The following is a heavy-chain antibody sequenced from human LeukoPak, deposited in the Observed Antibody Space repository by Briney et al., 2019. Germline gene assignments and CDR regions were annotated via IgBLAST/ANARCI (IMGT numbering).Heavy chain of an antibody. V-gene: IGHV3-21*01. Sequence: GGSLRLSCAASGFTFSSYSMNWVRQAPGKGLEWVSSISSSSSYIYYADSVKGRFTISRDNAKNSLYLQMNSLRAEDTAVYYCARSPKSSYDILTGYYPEVWFDPWGQGTLVTVSS. J-gene: IGHJ5*02. CDR2: ISSSSSYI. CDR3: ARSPKSSYDILTGYYPEVWFDP. CDR1: GFTFSSYS. D-gene: IGHD3-9*01.